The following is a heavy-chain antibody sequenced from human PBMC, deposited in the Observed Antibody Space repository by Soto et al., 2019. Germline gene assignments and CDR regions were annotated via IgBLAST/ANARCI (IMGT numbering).Heavy chain of an antibody. D-gene: IGHD3-9*01. V-gene: IGHV4-59*01. J-gene: IGHJ4*02. CDR2: IYYSGST. CDR3: SRLSPWTGIDY. CDR1: GGSISSYY. Sequence: PSETLSLTCTVSGGSISSYYWSWIRQPPGKGLEWIGYIYYSGSTNYNPSLKSRVTISVDTSKNQFSLKLSSVTAADTAVYFCSRLSPWTGIDYWGQGTLVTVSS.